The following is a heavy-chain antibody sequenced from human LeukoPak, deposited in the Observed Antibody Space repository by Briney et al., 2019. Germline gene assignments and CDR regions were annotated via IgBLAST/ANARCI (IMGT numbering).Heavy chain of an antibody. V-gene: IGHV4-39*07. CDR1: GGSIRSSYYY. J-gene: IGHJ6*02. CDR2: IYDSGST. D-gene: IGHD2-2*01. Sequence: SGTLSLTCTVSGGSIRSSYYYWGWIRQPPGKGLEWIGSIYDSGSTYYNPSLKSRVTISVDTSKNQLSLRLSSVTAADTAVYYCTREHIAVVPAALGRKKYYYYGMDVWGQGTTVTVSS. CDR3: TREHIAVVPAALGRKKYYYYGMDV.